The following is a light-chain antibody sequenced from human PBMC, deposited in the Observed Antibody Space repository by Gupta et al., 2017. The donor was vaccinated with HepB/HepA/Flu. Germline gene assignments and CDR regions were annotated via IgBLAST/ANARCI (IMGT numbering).Light chain of an antibody. J-gene: IGKJ2*01. Sequence: EIVLTQSPGTLSLSPGDSATLSCRASRSLHSLYFAWYQQKPGQAPRLLIHGTSTRATGIPDRFSGSGSGTDLTLTITGLQSEDFAVYYCAQDGSSPYTFGQGTKVEV. CDR2: GTS. CDR3: AQDGSSPYT. V-gene: IGKV3-20*01. CDR1: RSLHSLY.